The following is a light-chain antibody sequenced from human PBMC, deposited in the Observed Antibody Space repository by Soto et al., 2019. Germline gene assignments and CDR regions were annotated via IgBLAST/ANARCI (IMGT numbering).Light chain of an antibody. CDR3: QQYGSSPWT. CDR2: GAS. CDR1: QSVTSNY. Sequence: EIVLTQSPGTLSLSLGDRATISCRASQSVTSNYLAWYQQKPGQAPKLLIYGASYRAAGIPDRFSGSGSGTDFTLTISRLEPEDFAMYYCQQYGSSPWTFGQGTKVDIK. V-gene: IGKV3-20*01. J-gene: IGKJ1*01.